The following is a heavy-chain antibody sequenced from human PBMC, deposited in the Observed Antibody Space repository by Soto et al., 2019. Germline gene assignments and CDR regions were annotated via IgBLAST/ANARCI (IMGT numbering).Heavy chain of an antibody. CDR2: IYQSGTT. Sequence: SETLSLTCTVSGASISSSASYWSWIRQPPGKGLEWIGYIYQSGTTYYNPSLKSRVTISLDTSKNQFSLRLSSVTAADTAVYFCVRDNYGDYDYWGRGTLVTVSS. J-gene: IGHJ4*02. CDR1: GASISSSASY. D-gene: IGHD4-17*01. CDR3: VRDNYGDYDY. V-gene: IGHV4-30-4*01.